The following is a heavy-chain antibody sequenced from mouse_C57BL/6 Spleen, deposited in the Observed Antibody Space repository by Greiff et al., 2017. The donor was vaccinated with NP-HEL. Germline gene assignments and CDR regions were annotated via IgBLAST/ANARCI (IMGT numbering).Heavy chain of an antibody. CDR3: ARNLYDYDTWFAY. V-gene: IGHV1-55*01. Sequence: QVQLKQPGAELVKPGASVKMSCKASGYTFTSYWITWVKQRPGQGLEWIGDIYPGSGSTNYNEKFKSKATLTVDTSSSTAYMQLSSLTSEDSAVYYCARNLYDYDTWFAYWGQGTLVTVSA. D-gene: IGHD2-4*01. J-gene: IGHJ3*01. CDR1: GYTFTSYW. CDR2: IYPGSGST.